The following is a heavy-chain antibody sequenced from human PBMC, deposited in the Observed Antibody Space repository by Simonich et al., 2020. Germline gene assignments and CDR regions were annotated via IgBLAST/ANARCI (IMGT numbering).Heavy chain of an antibody. D-gene: IGHD6-6*01. J-gene: IGHJ6*03. CDR2: INPNSGGT. CDR3: ARDRAARYYYYYYMDV. V-gene: IGHV1-2*02. CDR1: GYTFTGYY. Sequence: QVQLVQSGAEVKKPGASVKVSCKASGYTFTGYYMHLVRQAPGQGLEWVGWINPNSGGTNYAQKFQGRVTMTRDTSISTAYMELSRLRSDDTAVYYCARDRAARYYYYYYMDVWGKGTTVTVSS.